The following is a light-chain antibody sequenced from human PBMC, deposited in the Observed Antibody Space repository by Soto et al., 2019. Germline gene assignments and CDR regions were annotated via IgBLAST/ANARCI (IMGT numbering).Light chain of an antibody. J-gene: IGKJ3*01. CDR1: QSVSTLY. Sequence: IVLTQSPGTLSLSPGERATLSCRASQSVSTLYMTWYQQKPGQAPRLLIYSAHTRAAVIPDRFSGTGSGTDFTLTISRLEPEAFALYYCLHARDSVSTFGTVTKVDIK. V-gene: IGKV3-20*01. CDR3: LHARDSVST. CDR2: SAH.